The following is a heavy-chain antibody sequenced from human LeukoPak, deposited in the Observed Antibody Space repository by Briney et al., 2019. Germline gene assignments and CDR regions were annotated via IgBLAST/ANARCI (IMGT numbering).Heavy chain of an antibody. J-gene: IGHJ4*02. CDR3: AKSQLWLTFDY. CDR2: ISGSDGST. V-gene: IGHV3-23*01. CDR1: GFTFSNYA. D-gene: IGHD5-18*01. Sequence: GGSLRLSCTASGFTFSNYAMSWVRQAPGKGLEWVSTISGSDGSTYYADSVKGRFTISRDNSKNTLYLQMNSLRAEDTAVYYCAKSQLWLTFDYWGQGTLVTASS.